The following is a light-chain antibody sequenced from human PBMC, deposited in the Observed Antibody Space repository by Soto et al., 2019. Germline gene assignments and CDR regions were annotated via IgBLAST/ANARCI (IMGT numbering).Light chain of an antibody. CDR3: QQRSNWPPSIT. CDR2: DAS. CDR1: QSISRW. V-gene: IGKV1-5*01. J-gene: IGKJ5*01. Sequence: DIQMTQSPSTLSASVGDRVTITCRASQSISRWLAWYQQKPGKAPKLLIYDASSLESGVPSRFSGSGSGTDFTLTISSLEPEDFAVYYCQQRSNWPPSITFGQGTRLEIK.